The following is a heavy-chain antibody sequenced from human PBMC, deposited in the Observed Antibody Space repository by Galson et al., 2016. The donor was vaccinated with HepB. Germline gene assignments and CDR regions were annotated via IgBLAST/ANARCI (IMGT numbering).Heavy chain of an antibody. D-gene: IGHD2-15*01. J-gene: IGHJ6*04. CDR2: IYASGTT. CDR3: ARYSSYSYALDV. CDR1: GASITRGAYS. Sequence: TLSLTCDVSGASITRGAYSWSWIRQPPGGGLEWIGYIYASGTTHYNPSLKSRVTISMAESMTQFSLSLTSVTAADTAVYFCARYSSYSYALDVWGKGTAVIVSS. V-gene: IGHV4-30-2*01.